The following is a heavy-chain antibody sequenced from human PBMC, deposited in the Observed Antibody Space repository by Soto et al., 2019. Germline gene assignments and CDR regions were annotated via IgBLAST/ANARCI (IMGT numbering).Heavy chain of an antibody. J-gene: IGHJ4*02. CDR3: AKELSYNSGRPFDY. Sequence: QVRLEESGGGVVQPGRSLRLSCAASGFIFPNFAFHWIREAPGKGLEWVAGISSDGTTRYYADSVKGRFTVSRYNSKNTLYLQMNSLRAEDTALYYCAKELSYNSGRPFDYWGQGTLVAVSS. CDR2: ISSDGTTR. D-gene: IGHD3-10*01. CDR1: GFIFPNFA. V-gene: IGHV3-30-3*02.